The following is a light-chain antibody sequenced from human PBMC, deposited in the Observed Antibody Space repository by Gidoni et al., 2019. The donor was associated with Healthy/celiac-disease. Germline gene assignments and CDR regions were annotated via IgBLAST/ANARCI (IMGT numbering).Light chain of an antibody. CDR2: KAA. J-gene: IGKJ2*01. CDR3: QQYNSYSPVYT. V-gene: IGKV1-5*03. Sequence: DIQMTQSPSTLSASVGDRGTITCRASQSISSWLAWYQQKPGKAPKLLIYKAASLESGVQSRFSGSGSVTEFTLTISSLQPDDFATYYCQQYNSYSPVYTFGQGTKLEFK. CDR1: QSISSW.